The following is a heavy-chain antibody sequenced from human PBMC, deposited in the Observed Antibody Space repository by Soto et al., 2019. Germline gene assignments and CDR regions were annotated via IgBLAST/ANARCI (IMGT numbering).Heavy chain of an antibody. CDR2: INPSGGST. D-gene: IGHD3-10*01. CDR1: GYTFTSYY. V-gene: IGHV1-46*01. J-gene: IGHJ3*02. Sequence: ASVKVSCKASGYTFTSYYMHWVRQAPGQGLEWMGIINPSGGSTSYAQKFQGRVTMTRDTSTSTVYMELSSLRSEDTAVYYCAREGLLWFGQQLWGRDAFDICGQGTMVTVSS. CDR3: AREGLLWFGQQLWGRDAFDI.